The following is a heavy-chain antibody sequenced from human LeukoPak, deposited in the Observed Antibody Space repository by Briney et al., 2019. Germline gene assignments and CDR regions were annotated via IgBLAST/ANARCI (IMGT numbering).Heavy chain of an antibody. J-gene: IGHJ4*02. V-gene: IGHV4-34*01. CDR3: TRMTTGHDY. Sequence: SEPLSLTCAVSGVSFNNYYWSWVRQTPGKGLEWIGEINHSGYTNDSPSLKSRVTLSIDTSRKQFSLNLRSVTVADTGIYYCTRMTTGHDYWGQGTLVTVSS. CDR2: INHSGYT. D-gene: IGHD4-17*01. CDR1: GVSFNNYY.